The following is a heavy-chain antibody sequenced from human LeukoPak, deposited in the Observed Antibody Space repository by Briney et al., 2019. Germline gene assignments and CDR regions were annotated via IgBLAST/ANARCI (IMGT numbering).Heavy chain of an antibody. J-gene: IGHJ4*02. Sequence: GGSLRLSCAASGFTFSDYRMNWVRQAPGKGLEWVSSIDGSSTYIYFADSVKGRFTISRDNAKNLVYLQMNSLRAEDTAVYYCARDDPSMKAALHYWGQGTLVTVSS. CDR3: ARDDPSMKAALHY. CDR1: GFTFSDYR. D-gene: IGHD6-6*01. CDR2: IDGSSTYI. V-gene: IGHV3-21*01.